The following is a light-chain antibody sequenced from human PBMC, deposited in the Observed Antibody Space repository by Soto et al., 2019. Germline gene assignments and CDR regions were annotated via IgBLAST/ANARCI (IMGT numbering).Light chain of an antibody. Sequence: EIRMTQSPSAVPASIGDRVTITCRSSEDISTWLAWYQQKPGKAPKLLIYAASSLQSGVPSRFSGSGSGTDFTLTISSLQPEDFAFYYCQQRNVWPPITFGQGTLLEVK. CDR1: EDISTW. J-gene: IGKJ5*01. CDR3: QQRNVWPPIT. CDR2: AAS. V-gene: IGKV1-12*01.